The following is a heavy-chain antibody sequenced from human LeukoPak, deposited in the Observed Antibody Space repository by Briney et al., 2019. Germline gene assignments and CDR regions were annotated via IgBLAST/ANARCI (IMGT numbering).Heavy chain of an antibody. J-gene: IGHJ6*03. V-gene: IGHV3-48*01. Sequence: GGSLRLSCAASGFTFSSYSMNWVRQGPEKGLERVSYISSSSSTIYYADSVKGRFTISRDNAKNSLYLQMNSLRAEDTAVYYCASLILWFGELGYMDVWGKGTTVTVSS. D-gene: IGHD3-10*01. CDR2: ISSSSSTI. CDR3: ASLILWFGELGYMDV. CDR1: GFTFSSYS.